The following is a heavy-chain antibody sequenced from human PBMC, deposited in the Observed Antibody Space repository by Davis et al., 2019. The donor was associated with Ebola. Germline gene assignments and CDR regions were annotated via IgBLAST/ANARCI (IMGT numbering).Heavy chain of an antibody. Sequence: PSETLSLTCTVSGGSIENHYWTWVRQPPGKGLQWIGEIIHSGNTNYNPSLKSRVTMSVDTSKNQFSLKLRSVTAADTAVYYCARGDAGGDSYSGIGYWGQGTLVTVSS. V-gene: IGHV4-34*01. CDR3: ARGDAGGDSYSGIGY. D-gene: IGHD2-21*02. CDR2: IIHSGNT. J-gene: IGHJ4*02. CDR1: GGSIENHY.